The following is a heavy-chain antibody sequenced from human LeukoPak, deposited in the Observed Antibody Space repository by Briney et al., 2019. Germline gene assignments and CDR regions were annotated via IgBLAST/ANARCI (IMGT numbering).Heavy chain of an antibody. Sequence: GGSLRLSCAASGFTFNNYAISWVRLSPGKGLEGVSTIIGSVVSTFYADSVKGRFTISRDTSKNTLYLQMNSLRAEDTAVYYCAKGAYDYVEVGYFDHWGQGTLVTVSS. CDR3: AKGAYDYVEVGYFDH. CDR1: GFTFNNYA. CDR2: IIGSVVST. J-gene: IGHJ4*02. D-gene: IGHD5-12*01. V-gene: IGHV3-23*01.